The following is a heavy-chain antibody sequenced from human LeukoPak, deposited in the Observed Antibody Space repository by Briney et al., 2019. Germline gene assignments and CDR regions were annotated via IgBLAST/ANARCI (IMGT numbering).Heavy chain of an antibody. V-gene: IGHV1-2*02. CDR1: GYTFTDYF. Sequence: SVKVSCKASGYTFTDYFMHWVRQAPGQGREWMGWINPNRGGTNYAQKFQSRVTMTRDTSISTAYMELSRLRSDDTAVYYCARTGDGSGSYSYYYGMDVWGQGTTVTVSS. CDR3: ARTGDGSGSYSYYYGMDV. J-gene: IGHJ6*02. D-gene: IGHD3-10*01. CDR2: INPNRGGT.